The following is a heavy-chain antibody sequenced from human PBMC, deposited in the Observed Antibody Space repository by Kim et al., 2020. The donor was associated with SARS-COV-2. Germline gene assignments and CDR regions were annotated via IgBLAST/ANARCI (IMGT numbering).Heavy chain of an antibody. V-gene: IGHV4-61*01. Sequence: SETLSLTCTVSGGSVNSGSYYWSWIRQPPGKGLEWIGYIYYSGSTNYNPSLKSRVIILVDTSKNQFSLKLSSVTAADTAVYYCARWVDYYDSSSYYYGNSFDYWGQGTLVTVSS. D-gene: IGHD3-22*01. CDR3: ARWVDYYDSSSYYYGNSFDY. J-gene: IGHJ4*02. CDR1: GGSVNSGSYY. CDR2: IYYSGST.